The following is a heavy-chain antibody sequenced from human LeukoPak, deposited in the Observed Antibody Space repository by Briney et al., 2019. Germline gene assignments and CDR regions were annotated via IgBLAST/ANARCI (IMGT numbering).Heavy chain of an antibody. V-gene: IGHV3-48*01. CDR2: ISSSSSTI. CDR3: AKGGRVGPFDY. J-gene: IGHJ4*02. D-gene: IGHD3-16*01. CDR1: GFTFSSYS. Sequence: GGSLRLSCAASGFTFSSYSMNWVRQAPGKGLEWVSYISSSSSTIYYADSVKGRFTISRDDAKNTLYLQMNSLRAEDTAVYYCAKGGRVGPFDYWGQGTLVTVSS.